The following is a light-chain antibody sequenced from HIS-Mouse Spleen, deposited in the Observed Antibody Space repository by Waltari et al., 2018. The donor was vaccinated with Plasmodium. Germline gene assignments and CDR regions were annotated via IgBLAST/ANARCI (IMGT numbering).Light chain of an antibody. V-gene: IGLV3-25*03. J-gene: IGLJ3*02. CDR3: QSADSSGTPNWV. Sequence: SYELTQPPSVSVSPGQTARITCSGDALPKQYAYWYQQKPGQPPVLVIDKDSERPSGIPERFSGSSSGTTVTLTISGVQAEDEADYYCQSADSSGTPNWVFGGGTKLTVL. CDR2: KDS. CDR1: ALPKQY.